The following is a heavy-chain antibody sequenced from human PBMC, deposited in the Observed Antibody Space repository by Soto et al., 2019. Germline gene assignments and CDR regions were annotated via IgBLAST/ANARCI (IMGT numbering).Heavy chain of an antibody. CDR1: GYTFTGYY. V-gene: IGHV1-2*02. CDR3: ARGENYYDSSGYSN. D-gene: IGHD3-22*01. J-gene: IGHJ4*02. Sequence: GASVNVSCKXSGYTFTGYYMHWVRQAPGQGLEWMGWINPNSGGTNYAQKFQGRVTMTRDTSISTAYMELSRLRSDDTAVYYCARGENYYDSSGYSNWGQGTLVTVSS. CDR2: INPNSGGT.